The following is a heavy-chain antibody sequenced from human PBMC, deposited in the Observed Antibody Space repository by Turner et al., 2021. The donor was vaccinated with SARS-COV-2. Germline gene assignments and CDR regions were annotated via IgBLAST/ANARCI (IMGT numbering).Heavy chain of an antibody. CDR1: GGSFSGYY. D-gene: IGHD1-1*01. Sequence: QVQLQQWGAGLLKPSETLSLTCAVYGGSFSGYYWTWFRQPPGKGLEWIGEINHSGSTNYSPSLKSRVTISVDTSKNQFSLKLSSVTAADTAVYYCARLRPTQNFDYWGQGTLVTVSS. V-gene: IGHV4-34*01. J-gene: IGHJ4*02. CDR2: INHSGST. CDR3: ARLRPTQNFDY.